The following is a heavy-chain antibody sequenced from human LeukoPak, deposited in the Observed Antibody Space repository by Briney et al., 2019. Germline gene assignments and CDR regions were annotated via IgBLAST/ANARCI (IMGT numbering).Heavy chain of an antibody. J-gene: IGHJ4*02. Sequence: SETLSLTCTVSGDSISSGSFYWSWLRQPPGKGLEWIGRSYTGRNTNYNPSLQTRVAISIDASKNQFSLKLNSVTDADTAMYYCAKWARPNRVFFWGRGTLVAVSS. D-gene: IGHD1-26*01. CDR2: SYTGRNT. CDR1: GDSISSGSFY. CDR3: AKWARPNRVFF. V-gene: IGHV4-61*02.